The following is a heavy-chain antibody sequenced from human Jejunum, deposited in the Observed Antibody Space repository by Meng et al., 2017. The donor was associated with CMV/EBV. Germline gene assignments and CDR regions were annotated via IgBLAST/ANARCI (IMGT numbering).Heavy chain of an antibody. D-gene: IGHD3-16*01. CDR3: ASYVY. Sequence: GSLRLSCAASGFRFSAYYMSWIRQAPGKGLEWVSYISPTGGTMYYADSVKGRFTISRDNAKNSLYLQMNSLRAEDTAVYYCASYVYWGQGTLVTVSS. V-gene: IGHV3-11*01. CDR2: ISPTGGTM. CDR1: GFRFSAYY. J-gene: IGHJ4*02.